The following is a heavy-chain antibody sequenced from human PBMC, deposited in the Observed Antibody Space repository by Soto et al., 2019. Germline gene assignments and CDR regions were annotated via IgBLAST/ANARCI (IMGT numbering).Heavy chain of an antibody. J-gene: IGHJ4*02. Sequence: GGSLRLSCAASGFTFNSYAMSWVRQAPGKGLEWVSAISGSGGSTYYADSVKGRFTISRDNSKNTLYLQMNSLRAEDTAVYYCAKHVAVVVVAATPLFDYWGQGTLVTVSS. CDR1: GFTFNSYA. CDR2: ISGSGGST. CDR3: AKHVAVVVVAATPLFDY. D-gene: IGHD2-15*01. V-gene: IGHV3-23*01.